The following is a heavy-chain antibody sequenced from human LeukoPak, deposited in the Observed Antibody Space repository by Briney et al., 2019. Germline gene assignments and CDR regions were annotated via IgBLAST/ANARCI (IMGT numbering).Heavy chain of an antibody. CDR3: ARDRGWNDGDY. J-gene: IGHJ4*02. D-gene: IGHD1-1*01. V-gene: IGHV1-2*02. Sequence: GASVKVSCKASGYTFTSYDINWVRQAPGQGLEWMGWINPNSGGTNYAQKFQGRVTMTRDTSISTAYMELSRLRSDDTAVYYCARDRGWNDGDYWGQGTLVTVSS. CDR2: INPNSGGT. CDR1: GYTFTSYD.